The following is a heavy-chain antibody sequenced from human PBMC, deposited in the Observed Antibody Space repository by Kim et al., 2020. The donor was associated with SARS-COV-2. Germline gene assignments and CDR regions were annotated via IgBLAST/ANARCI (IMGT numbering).Heavy chain of an antibody. CDR2: IIPIFGTA. Sequence: SVKVSCKASGGTFSSYAISWVRQAPGQGLEWMGGIIPIFGTANYAQKFQGRVTITADESTSTAYMELSSLRSEDTAVYYCASRHIRFLEWLTPGDYGMDVWGQGTTVTVSS. CDR3: ASRHIRFLEWLTPGDYGMDV. CDR1: GGTFSSYA. D-gene: IGHD3-3*01. J-gene: IGHJ6*02. V-gene: IGHV1-69*13.